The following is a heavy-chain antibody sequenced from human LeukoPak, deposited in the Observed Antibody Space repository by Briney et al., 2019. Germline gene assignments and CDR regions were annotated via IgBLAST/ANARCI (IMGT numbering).Heavy chain of an antibody. V-gene: IGHV3-48*01. J-gene: IGHJ4*02. CDR2: ITSSSSTI. Sequence: GGSLRLSCAASGFTFSSYTMNWVRQAPGKGLEWVSFITSSSSTIYYADSVKGRFTISRDNAKNSLFLQMNSLRTEDTAVYCCASGGVNYGFDYWGQGTLVTVSS. CDR3: ASGGVNYGFDY. CDR1: GFTFSSYT. D-gene: IGHD3-16*01.